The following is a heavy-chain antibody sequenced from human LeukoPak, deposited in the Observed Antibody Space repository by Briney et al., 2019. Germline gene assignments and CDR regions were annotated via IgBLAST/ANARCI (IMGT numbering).Heavy chain of an antibody. D-gene: IGHD6-19*01. J-gene: IGHJ4*02. Sequence: GRSLRLSCAASGFTFSSCAMSWVRQAPGKGPEWVSGIISTGGSTYYADSVKGRFTISRDNSKSTLSLQMDSLRAEDTAVYYCAKGYSSGWRTYFDYWGQGTLVTVSS. CDR1: GFTFSSCA. V-gene: IGHV3-23*01. CDR2: IISTGGST. CDR3: AKGYSSGWRTYFDY.